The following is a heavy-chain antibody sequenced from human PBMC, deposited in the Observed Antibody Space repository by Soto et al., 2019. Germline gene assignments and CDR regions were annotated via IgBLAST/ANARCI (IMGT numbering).Heavy chain of an antibody. CDR1: GGSTSSYY. V-gene: IGHV4-59*08. CDR2: NSYSGST. CDR3: ARHGGSYSFDY. Sequence: SETLSLTWTVTGGSTSSYYWSRLRQPPGKGLEWIGYNSYSGSTDYNPSLKSRVTISVDTSKNQFSLKLSSATAADTAAYYCARHGGSYSFDYWGQGTLVTVSS. D-gene: IGHD1-26*01. J-gene: IGHJ4*02.